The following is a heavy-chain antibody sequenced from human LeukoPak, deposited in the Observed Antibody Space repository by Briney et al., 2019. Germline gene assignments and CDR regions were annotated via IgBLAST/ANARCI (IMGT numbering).Heavy chain of an antibody. CDR3: VGVLRFVEWLLYGY. CDR2: ISSGSTK. Sequence: APGSLTLSCAASGFTFSDYYMNWVPQAPGKGLEWVSSISSGSTKYYAESLKGRFTISRDNAKNSLYLQMNSLRAEDTAVYYKVGVLRFVEWLLYGYWGQGTLVTVSS. CDR1: GFTFSDYY. D-gene: IGHD3-3*01. J-gene: IGHJ4*02. V-gene: IGHV3-69-1*02.